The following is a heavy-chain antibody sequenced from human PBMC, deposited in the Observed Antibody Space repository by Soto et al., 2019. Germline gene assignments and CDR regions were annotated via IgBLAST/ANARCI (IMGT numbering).Heavy chain of an antibody. CDR3: TRGATADYGFWANPQGDWLDL. CDR1: GYTFSSHD. J-gene: IGHJ5*02. Sequence: QVQLVQSGAEVKRPGASVKVSCKASGYTFSSHDIIWVRQPAGQGLEWMGWMNPLKGLSKTTYLPNFRGRVGMIGDTFCSAALLELNGLRSEATAGYLCTRGATADYGFWANPQGDWLDLWGQGTLLTVSS. D-gene: IGHD3-3*01. CDR2: MNPLKGLSKT. V-gene: IGHV1-8*01.